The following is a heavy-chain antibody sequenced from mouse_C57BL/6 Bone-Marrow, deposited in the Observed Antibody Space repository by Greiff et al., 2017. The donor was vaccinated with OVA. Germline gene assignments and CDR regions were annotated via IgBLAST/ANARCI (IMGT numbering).Heavy chain of an antibody. V-gene: IGHV5-6*01. D-gene: IGHD1-1*01. CDR3: ARHENYYGSSLYYFDY. J-gene: IGHJ2*01. CDR2: ISSGGSYT. Sequence: EVQLVESGGDLVKPGGSLKLSCAASGFTFSSYGMSWVRQTPDKRLEWVATISSGGSYTYYPDSVKGRFTISRDNAKNTLYLQMSSLKSEDTAMYYCARHENYYGSSLYYFDYWGQGTTLTVSS. CDR1: GFTFSSYG.